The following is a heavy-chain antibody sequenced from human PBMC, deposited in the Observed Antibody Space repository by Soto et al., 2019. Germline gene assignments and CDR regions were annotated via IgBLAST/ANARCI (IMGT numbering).Heavy chain of an antibody. D-gene: IGHD4-4*01. CDR2: IYHSGST. J-gene: IGHJ4*02. Sequence: QLQLQESGSGLVKPSQTLSLTCAVSGGSISSGGYSWSWIRQPPGKGLEWIGYIYHSGSTYYNPALKRRLXXXVXXSKTQFSRKLSSVTAADTAVYYCARGMTTVTTLDYWGQGTLVTVSS. CDR3: ARGMTTVTTLDY. CDR1: GGSISSGGYS. V-gene: IGHV4-30-2*01.